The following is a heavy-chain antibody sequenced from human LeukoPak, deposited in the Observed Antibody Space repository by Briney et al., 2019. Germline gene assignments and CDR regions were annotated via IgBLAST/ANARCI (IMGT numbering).Heavy chain of an antibody. CDR3: ARDSSRVELELRRSYYYGMDV. CDR1: GGTFSSYA. Sequence: SVKVSCKASGGTFSSYAISWVRQAPGQGLEWMGRIIPIFGIANYAQKFLGRVTITADKSTSTAYMELSSLRSEDTAVYYCARDSSRVELELRRSYYYGMDVWGQGTTVTVSS. J-gene: IGHJ6*02. CDR2: IIPIFGIA. V-gene: IGHV1-69*04. D-gene: IGHD1-7*01.